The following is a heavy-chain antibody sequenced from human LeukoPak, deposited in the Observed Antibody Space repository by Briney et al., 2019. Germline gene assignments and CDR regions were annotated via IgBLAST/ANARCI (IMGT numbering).Heavy chain of an antibody. CDR3: AILAYCGGDCYSDFDY. D-gene: IGHD2-21*02. CDR2: IIPILGMA. J-gene: IGHJ4*02. V-gene: IGHV1-69*04. Sequence: ASVKVSCKASGGTFSSYAISWVRQAPGQGLEWMGRIIPILGMANHAQKFQGRVTITADKSTSTAYMELSSLRSEDTAVYYCAILAYCGGDCYSDFDYWGQGTLVTVSS. CDR1: GGTFSSYA.